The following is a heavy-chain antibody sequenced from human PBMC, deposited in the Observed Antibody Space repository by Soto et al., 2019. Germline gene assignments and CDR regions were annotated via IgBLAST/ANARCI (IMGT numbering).Heavy chain of an antibody. D-gene: IGHD3-9*01. CDR3: ARDGSAYYDILTGYHL. V-gene: IGHV1-69*13. J-gene: IGHJ4*02. CDR1: GGTLSSYA. Sequence: SVKVSCKASGGTLSSYAISWVQQAPGQGLEWMGGIIPIFGTANYAQKFQGRVTITADESTSTAYMELSSLRSEDTAVYYCARDGSAYYDILTGYHLWGQGTLVTVSS. CDR2: IIPIFGTA.